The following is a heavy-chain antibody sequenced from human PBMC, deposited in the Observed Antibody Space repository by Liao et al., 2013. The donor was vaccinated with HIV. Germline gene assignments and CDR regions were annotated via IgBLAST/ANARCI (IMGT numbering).Heavy chain of an antibody. CDR2: IYSSGST. J-gene: IGHJ3*02. CDR1: GGSISSGRYY. Sequence: QVQLQESGPGLVKPSQTLSLTCTVSGGSISSGRYYWSWIRQPAGKGLEWIGRIYSSGSTNYNPSLKSRVTISVDTSKNQFSLKLSSVTAADTAIYFCARGRDAFDIWGQGTMVTVSS. CDR3: ARGRDAFDI. V-gene: IGHV4-61*02.